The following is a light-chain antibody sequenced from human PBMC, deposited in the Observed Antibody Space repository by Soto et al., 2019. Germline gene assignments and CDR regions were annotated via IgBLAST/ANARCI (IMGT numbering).Light chain of an antibody. CDR2: GAS. CDR3: QQYNSYE. J-gene: IGKJ1*01. CDR1: QSVSSN. V-gene: IGKV3-15*01. Sequence: EVVMTQSPATLSVSPGERATLSCRASQSVSSNLAWYQQKPGQAPRLLIYGASTRATGIPARFSGSGSGTEFTLTISSLQPDDFATYYCQQYNSYEFGQGTKVDIK.